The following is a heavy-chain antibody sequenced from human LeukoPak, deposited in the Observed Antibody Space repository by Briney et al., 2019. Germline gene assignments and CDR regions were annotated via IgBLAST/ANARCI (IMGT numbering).Heavy chain of an antibody. CDR1: GFTFSSYA. CDR2: IPYDGSNK. Sequence: GGSLRLSCAASGFTFSSYAMHWVRQAPGKGLEWVAVIPYDGSNKYYADSVKGRFTISRDNSKNTLYLQMNSLRAEDTAVYYCARVGTYYYDSSGYPAYAFDIWGQGTMVTVSS. CDR3: ARVGTYYYDSSGYPAYAFDI. V-gene: IGHV3-30-3*01. D-gene: IGHD3-22*01. J-gene: IGHJ3*02.